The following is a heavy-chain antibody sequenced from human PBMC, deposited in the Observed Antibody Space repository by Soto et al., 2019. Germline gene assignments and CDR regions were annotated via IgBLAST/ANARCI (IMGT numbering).Heavy chain of an antibody. CDR3: ARVGSSGSRAAKAAFDI. CDR1: GYTFTSYY. D-gene: IGHD3-22*01. Sequence: ASVKVSCKASGYTFTSYYMHWVRQAPGRGLEWMGIINPSGGSTSYAQKFQGRVTMTRDTSTSTVYMELSSLRSEDTAVYYCARVGSSGSRAAKAAFDIWGQGTMVTVSS. J-gene: IGHJ3*02. CDR2: INPSGGST. V-gene: IGHV1-46*01.